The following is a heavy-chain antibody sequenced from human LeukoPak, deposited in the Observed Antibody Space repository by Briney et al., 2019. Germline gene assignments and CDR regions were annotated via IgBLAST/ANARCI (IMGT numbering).Heavy chain of an antibody. CDR1: GASVRNYY. D-gene: IGHD6-13*01. CDR2: IYYSGST. CDR3: ARRYSSSWYVGFFDP. V-gene: IGHV4-59*08. Sequence: SETLSLTCTVSGASVRNYYWSWIRQSPGKGLEWIGYIYYSGSTNYNPSLESRVAMSVDTSKNQFSLRLSSVTAADTAIYYCARRYSSSWYVGFFDPWGQGTLVTVSS. J-gene: IGHJ5*02.